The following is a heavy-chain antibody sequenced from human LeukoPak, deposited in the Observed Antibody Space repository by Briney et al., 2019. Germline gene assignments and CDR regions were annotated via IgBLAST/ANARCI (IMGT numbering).Heavy chain of an antibody. D-gene: IGHD6-25*01. Sequence: ASVKVSCKASGYTFTDYFMHWVRQAPGQGLEWMGWIDPNSGGTHYAQKFQGRVTMTRDTSISTAYMELSRLRSDDTAVYYCATGEVASGLDYWGQGTLVTVSS. V-gene: IGHV1-2*02. CDR1: GYTFTDYF. J-gene: IGHJ4*02. CDR3: ATGEVASGLDY. CDR2: IDPNSGGT.